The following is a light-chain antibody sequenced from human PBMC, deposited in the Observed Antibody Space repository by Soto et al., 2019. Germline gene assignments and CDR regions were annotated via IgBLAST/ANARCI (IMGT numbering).Light chain of an antibody. CDR1: QSISIY. V-gene: IGKV1-39*01. CDR2: GAS. Sequence: DIQMTQSPSSLSASVGVRVTITCRARQSISIYLNWYQQKPGKAPKLLIYGASSLQSGVPSRFSGSVSGTHFTLIISSLQPEDFATYYCQLSYSTPYTFGQGTNVEIK. J-gene: IGKJ2*01. CDR3: QLSYSTPYT.